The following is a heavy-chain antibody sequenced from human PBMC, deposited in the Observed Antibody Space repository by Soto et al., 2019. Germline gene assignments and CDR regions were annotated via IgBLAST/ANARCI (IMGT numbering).Heavy chain of an antibody. V-gene: IGHV3-33*01. CDR2: IWYDGSNK. Sequence: QVQLVESGGGVVQPGRSLRLSCAASGFTFSGDAMHWVRQAPGKGREWMAIIWYDGSNKYYADSVKGRFTISRDNSKNTLYLQLNSLRVEDTAVYYCARDPGGRGSCNYCWVVWGQGTTVTVSS. CDR3: ARDPGGRGSCNYCWVV. D-gene: IGHD3-10*01. J-gene: IGHJ6*02. CDR1: GFTFSGDA.